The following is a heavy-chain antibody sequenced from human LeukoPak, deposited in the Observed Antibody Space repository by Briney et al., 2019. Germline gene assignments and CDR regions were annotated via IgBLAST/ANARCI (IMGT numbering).Heavy chain of an antibody. D-gene: IGHD2-2*02. CDR3: ARASLIVVPAAIRTAERTFDY. CDR2: IYYSGST. V-gene: IGHV4-39*07. CDR1: GGSISSSSYY. Sequence: SETLSLTCTVSGGSISSSSYYWGWIRQPPGKGQEWIGSIYYSGSTYYNPSLKSRVTISVDTSKNQFSLKLSSVTAADTAVYYCARASLIVVPAAIRTAERTFDYWGQGTLVTVSS. J-gene: IGHJ4*02.